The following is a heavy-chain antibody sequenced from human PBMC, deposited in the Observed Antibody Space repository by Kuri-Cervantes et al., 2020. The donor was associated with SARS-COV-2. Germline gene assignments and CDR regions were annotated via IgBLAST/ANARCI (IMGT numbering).Heavy chain of an antibody. CDR2: TYYRSKWYN. V-gene: IGHV6-1*01. D-gene: IGHD2-15*01. J-gene: IGHJ5*02. Sequence: SQTLSLTCAISGDSVSNNIGAWNWLRQSPERGLEWLGRTYYRSKWYNDYATSVQSRISINPDTSKNQFSLHLKSVTPEDTAVYYCAREVYCNGGSCYGDNWFDPWGQGTLVTVSS. CDR3: AREVYCNGGSCYGDNWFDP. CDR1: GDSVSNNIGA.